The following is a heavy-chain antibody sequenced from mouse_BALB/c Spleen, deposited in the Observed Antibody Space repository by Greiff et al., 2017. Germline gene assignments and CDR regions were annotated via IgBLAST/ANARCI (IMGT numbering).Heavy chain of an antibody. Sequence: EVQRVESGGGLVKPGGSLKLSCAASGFTFSSYAMSWVRQSPEKRLEWVAEISSGGSYTYYPDTVTGRFTISRDNAKNTLYLEMSSLRSEDTAMYYCATYYGNYAFAYWGQGTLVTVSA. D-gene: IGHD2-10*01. CDR1: GFTFSSYA. V-gene: IGHV5-9-4*01. J-gene: IGHJ3*01. CDR2: ISSGGSYT. CDR3: ATYYGNYAFAY.